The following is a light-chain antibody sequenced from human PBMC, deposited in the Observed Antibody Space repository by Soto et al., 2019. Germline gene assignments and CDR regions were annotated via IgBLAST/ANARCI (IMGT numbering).Light chain of an antibody. Sequence: EIVLTQSPATLSLSPGERATLSCRASQSVSSYLAWYQQKPGQAPRLLICDASTRATGIPARFSGSGSGTDFTLTITSLEPEDFAVYYCQQRSNWPPTFGQGTKVEIK. CDR1: QSVSSY. V-gene: IGKV3-11*01. CDR2: DAS. CDR3: QQRSNWPPT. J-gene: IGKJ1*01.